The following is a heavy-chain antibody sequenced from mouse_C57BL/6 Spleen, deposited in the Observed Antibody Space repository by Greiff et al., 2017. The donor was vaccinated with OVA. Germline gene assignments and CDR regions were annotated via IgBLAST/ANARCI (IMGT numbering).Heavy chain of an antibody. CDR1: GFTFSDYG. V-gene: IGHV5-17*01. CDR3: ARNGYDVYYFDY. Sequence: EVHLVESGGGLVKPGGSLKLSCAASGFTFSDYGMHWVRQAPEKGLEWVAYISSGSSTIYYADTVKGRFTISRDNAKNTLFLQMTSLRSEDTAMYYCARNGYDVYYFDYWGQGTTLTVSS. J-gene: IGHJ2*01. D-gene: IGHD2-2*01. CDR2: ISSGSSTI.